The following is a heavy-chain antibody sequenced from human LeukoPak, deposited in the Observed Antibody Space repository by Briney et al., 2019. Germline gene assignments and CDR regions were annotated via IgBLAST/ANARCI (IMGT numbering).Heavy chain of an antibody. Sequence: ASVKVSCKASGYTFTGYYMHWVRQAPGQGLEWMGWINPNSGGTNYAQKFQGRVTMTRDTSISTAYMELSSLRSEDTAVYYCAREGYDSSGYYYFANAFDIWGQGTMVTVSS. CDR1: GYTFTGYY. J-gene: IGHJ3*02. D-gene: IGHD3-22*01. V-gene: IGHV1-2*02. CDR3: AREGYDSSGYYYFANAFDI. CDR2: INPNSGGT.